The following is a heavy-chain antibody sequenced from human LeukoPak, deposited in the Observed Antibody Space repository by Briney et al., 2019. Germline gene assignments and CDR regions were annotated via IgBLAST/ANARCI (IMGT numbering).Heavy chain of an antibody. D-gene: IGHD6-13*01. Sequence: PGGSLTLSCAVSGFTFSTYWMHWVRRAPGQGLVWVSRINSDGSSTTYADSVRGRFTTSRDNAKNTLYLQMSSLRVEGTAVYYCVRVEVAATATKPDYWGQGTLVTVSS. V-gene: IGHV3-74*01. CDR3: VRVEVAATATKPDY. CDR1: GFTFSTYW. J-gene: IGHJ4*02. CDR2: INSDGSST.